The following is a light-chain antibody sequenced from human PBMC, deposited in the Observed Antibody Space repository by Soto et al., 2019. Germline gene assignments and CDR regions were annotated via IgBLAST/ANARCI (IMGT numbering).Light chain of an antibody. CDR2: DAS. Sequence: EIVLTQSPATLSLSPGERATLSCRASQSVSSYLAWYQQKPGQAPRLLIYDASNRATGIPARFSGSASGTDFTLSIRSQEPEDFAVYYCQQRSNWLIFGGGTKVEIK. CDR3: QQRSNWLI. J-gene: IGKJ4*01. CDR1: QSVSSY. V-gene: IGKV3-11*01.